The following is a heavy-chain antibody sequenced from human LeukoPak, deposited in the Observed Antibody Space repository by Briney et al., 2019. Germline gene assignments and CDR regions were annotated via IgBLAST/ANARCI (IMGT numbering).Heavy chain of an antibody. V-gene: IGHV1-69*05. D-gene: IGHD3-16*01. CDR3: ARYDHLYNWFDP. J-gene: IGHJ5*02. Sequence: GASVKVSCKASGGTFSSYAISWVRQAPGQGLEWMGGIIPVFGTTKYAQKFQGRVTTTTDESTSTAYMELSSLRSEDTAVYYCARYDHLYNWFDPWGQGTLVTVSS. CDR2: IIPVFGTT. CDR1: GGTFSSYA.